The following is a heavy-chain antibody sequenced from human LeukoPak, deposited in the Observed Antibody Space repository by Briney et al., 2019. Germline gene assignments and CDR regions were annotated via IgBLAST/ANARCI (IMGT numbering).Heavy chain of an antibody. J-gene: IGHJ3*02. V-gene: IGHV3-30*03. Sequence: GRSLRLSCAASGFTFSSYGMHWVRQAPGKGLEWVAVISYDGSNKYYADSVKGRFTISRDNAKNSLYLQMNSLRAEDTAVYYCAREYSSSWPDAFDIWGQGTMVTVSS. CDR3: AREYSSSWPDAFDI. CDR2: ISYDGSNK. CDR1: GFTFSSYG. D-gene: IGHD6-13*01.